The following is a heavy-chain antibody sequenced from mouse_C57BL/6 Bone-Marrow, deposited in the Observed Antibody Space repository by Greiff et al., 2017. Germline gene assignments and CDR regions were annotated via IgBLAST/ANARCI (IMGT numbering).Heavy chain of an antibody. CDR1: GYAFSSSW. Sequence: QVQLQQSGPELVKPGASVKISCKASGYAFSSSWMNWVKQRPGKGLEWIGRIYPGDGDTNYNGKFKGKDTLTADKSSSTAYMQLSSLTSEDSAVYFCGYDYPFAYWGQGTLVTVSA. CDR2: IYPGDGDT. V-gene: IGHV1-82*01. CDR3: GYDYPFAY. J-gene: IGHJ3*01. D-gene: IGHD2-4*01.